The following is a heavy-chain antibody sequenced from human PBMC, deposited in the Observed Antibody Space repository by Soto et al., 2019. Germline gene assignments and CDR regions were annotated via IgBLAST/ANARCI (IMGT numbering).Heavy chain of an antibody. CDR2: IIPIFGTA. CDR3: ARSRYDSSGYYYPFDF. V-gene: IGHV1-69*13. Sequence: SVKVSCKASGGTFSSYAISWVRQAPGQGLEWMGGIIPIFGTANYAQKFQGRVTITADESTSTAYMELNSLRSEDTAVYYCARSRYDSSGYYYPFDFWGQGTLVTVSS. CDR1: GGTFSSYA. D-gene: IGHD3-22*01. J-gene: IGHJ4*02.